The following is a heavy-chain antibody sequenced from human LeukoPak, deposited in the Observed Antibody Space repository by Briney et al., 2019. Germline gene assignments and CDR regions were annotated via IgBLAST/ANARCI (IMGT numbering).Heavy chain of an antibody. CDR3: ARAHAIGYEGATWASDY. Sequence: ASVKVSCKASGYTFTGYYMHWVRQAPGQGLERMGWIDPNGGGTNYAQKFQGRVTMTWDTSISTAYMELSRLRSDDTAVYYCARAHAIGYEGATWASDYWGQGTLVTVSS. D-gene: IGHD1-26*01. V-gene: IGHV1-2*02. CDR2: IDPNGGGT. CDR1: GYTFTGYY. J-gene: IGHJ4*02.